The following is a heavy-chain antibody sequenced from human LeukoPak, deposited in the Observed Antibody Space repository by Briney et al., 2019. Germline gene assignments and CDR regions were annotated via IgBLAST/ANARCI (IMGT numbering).Heavy chain of an antibody. CDR1: GSSFTNYW. J-gene: IGHJ5*02. CDR3: ARHLRLWQNWFDP. CDR2: IYPGDSGT. D-gene: IGHD5-18*01. V-gene: IGHV5-51*01. Sequence: GESLKISCKGSGSSFTNYWIGCGRQMPGKGAEWMGIIYPGDSGTRYSPSFQGQVTISADKFISTAYLQWSSLKASDTAMYYCARHLRLWQNWFDPWGQGTLVSVRS.